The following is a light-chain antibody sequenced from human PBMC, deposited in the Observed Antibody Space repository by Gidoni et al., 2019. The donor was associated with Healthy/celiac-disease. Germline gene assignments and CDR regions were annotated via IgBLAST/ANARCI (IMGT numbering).Light chain of an antibody. Sequence: DIQMTQSPSSLSASVGDRVTITCRASQSISSYLNWYQQKPGKAPKLLIYAAASLQSGVPSRFSGSGSGTDFTLTIISLQPEDFATYYCQQSYSTPPFTFGPGTKVEIK. CDR2: AAA. CDR3: QQSYSTPPFT. V-gene: IGKV1-39*01. CDR1: QSISSY. J-gene: IGKJ3*01.